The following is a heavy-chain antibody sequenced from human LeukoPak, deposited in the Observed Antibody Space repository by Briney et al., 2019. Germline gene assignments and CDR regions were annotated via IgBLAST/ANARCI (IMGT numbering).Heavy chain of an antibody. V-gene: IGHV3-11*03. CDR1: GFTVSSNY. J-gene: IGHJ4*02. CDR3: ARWFGSGSYYGY. Sequence: PGGSLRLSCVASGFTVSSNYMSWVRQAPGKGLEWVSYISGSSSFTKYADSVKGRFTISRDNAKNSLYLQMSSLRAEDTAVYYCARWFGSGSYYGYWGQGTLVTVSS. CDR2: ISGSSSFT. D-gene: IGHD3-10*01.